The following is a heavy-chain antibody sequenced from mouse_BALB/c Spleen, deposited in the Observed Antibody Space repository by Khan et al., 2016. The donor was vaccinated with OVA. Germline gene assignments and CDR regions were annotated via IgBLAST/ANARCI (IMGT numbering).Heavy chain of an antibody. CDR2: IRYDGNS. Sequence: EVQLQESGPGLVKPSQSLSLTCSVTGYSITSGYFWNWIRQFPGNKLEWMGYIRYDGNSKYNPSLKNRISITRDTSKNQFFLKLNSVTPEDTATYYCARGGSSRPAWFAYWGQGTLVTVSA. CDR3: ARGGSSRPAWFAY. V-gene: IGHV3-6*02. D-gene: IGHD3-1*01. CDR1: GYSITSGYF. J-gene: IGHJ3*01.